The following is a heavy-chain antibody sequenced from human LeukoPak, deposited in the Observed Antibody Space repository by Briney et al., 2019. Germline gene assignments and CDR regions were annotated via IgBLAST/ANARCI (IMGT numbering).Heavy chain of an antibody. D-gene: IGHD1-26*01. CDR2: INHSGST. CDR3: ARVFSRTGYYDAFGI. Sequence: SETLSLTCAAYGGSFSGYYWSWIRQPPGKGLEWIGEINHSGSTNYNPSLKSRVTISVDTSKNQFSLKLSSVTAADTAVYYCARVFSRTGYYDAFGIWGQGTMVTVSS. CDR1: GGSFSGYY. V-gene: IGHV4-34*01. J-gene: IGHJ3*02.